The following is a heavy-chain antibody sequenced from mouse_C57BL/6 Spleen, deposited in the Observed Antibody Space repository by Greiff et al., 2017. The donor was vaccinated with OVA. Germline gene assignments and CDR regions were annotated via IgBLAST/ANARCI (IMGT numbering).Heavy chain of an antibody. CDR2: ISDGGSYT. Sequence: EVQLVESGGGLVKPGGSLKLSCAASGFTFSSYAMSWVRQTPEKRLEWVATISDGGSYTYYSDNVKGRFTISRDNAKNNLYLQMSHLKSEDTAMYYCARAYYSNYDYAMGYWGQGASVTVSS. CDR3: ARAYYSNYDYAMGY. D-gene: IGHD2-5*01. J-gene: IGHJ4*01. CDR1: GFTFSSYA. V-gene: IGHV5-4*01.